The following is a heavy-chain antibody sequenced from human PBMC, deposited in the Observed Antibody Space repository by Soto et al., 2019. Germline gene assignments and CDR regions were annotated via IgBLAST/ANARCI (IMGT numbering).Heavy chain of an antibody. V-gene: IGHV1-69*01. J-gene: IGHJ6*02. D-gene: IGHD2-2*01. CDR3: ARDQCSSTSCYDYYYYGMDV. CDR2: IIPIFGTA. CDR1: GGTFSSYA. Sequence: QVQLVQSGAEVKKPGSSVKVSCKASGGTFSSYAISWVRQAPGQGLEWMGGIIPIFGTANYAQKFQGRVTITADESTSTAYMELSSLRSEDTAVYYCARDQCSSTSCYDYYYYGMDVWGQGTTVTASS.